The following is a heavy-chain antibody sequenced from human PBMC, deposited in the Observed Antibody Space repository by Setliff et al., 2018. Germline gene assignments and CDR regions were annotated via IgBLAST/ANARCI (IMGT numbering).Heavy chain of an antibody. CDR2: IYYSGRT. D-gene: IGHD4-17*01. CDR3: ARHENDYGDYDDAFDI. V-gene: IGHV4-59*08. CDR1: GGSFSTYY. Sequence: PSETLSLTCAVYGGSFSTYYWSWIRQPPGKGLEWIGYIYYSGRTNYNPSLRSRVTISVDTSKNQFSLKVSSVTAADTAVYYCARHENDYGDYDDAFDIWGQGTMVTVSS. J-gene: IGHJ3*02.